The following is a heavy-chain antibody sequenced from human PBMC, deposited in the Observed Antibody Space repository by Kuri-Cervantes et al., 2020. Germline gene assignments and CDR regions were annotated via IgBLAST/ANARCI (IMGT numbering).Heavy chain of an antibody. CDR3: AKGQNNRYFDY. CDR2: IMDSGGSI. V-gene: IGHV3-23*01. D-gene: IGHD1-14*01. J-gene: IGHJ4*02. Sequence: GGFLRPSCAASGFTVSSNYMSWVRQAPGNGLEGVSVIMDSGGSIFYADSVKGRFTISRDNSKNTLYLQMNSLRAEDTATYYCAKGQNNRYFDYWGQGTLVTVSS. CDR1: GFTVSSNY.